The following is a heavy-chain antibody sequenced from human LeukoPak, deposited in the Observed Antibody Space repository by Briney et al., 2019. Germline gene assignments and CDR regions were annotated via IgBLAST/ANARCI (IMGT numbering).Heavy chain of an antibody. J-gene: IGHJ6*02. CDR2: INHSGST. V-gene: IGHV4-34*01. CDR1: GGSFSGYY. CDR3: ARGLEQWLGIYYYYGMDV. D-gene: IGHD6-19*01. Sequence: PSETLSLTCAVYGGSFSGYYWSWIRQPPGKGLEWIGEINHSGSTNYNPSLKSRVTISVDTSKNQFSLKLSPVTAADTAVYYCARGLEQWLGIYYYYGMDVWGQGTTVTVSS.